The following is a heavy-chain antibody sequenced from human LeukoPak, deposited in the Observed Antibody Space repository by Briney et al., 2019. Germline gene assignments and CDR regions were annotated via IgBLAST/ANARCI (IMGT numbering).Heavy chain of an antibody. D-gene: IGHD6-13*01. CDR2: IYDNGST. CDR3: ATAPGYNNSWFRGNYYYYMDV. Sequence: PSETLSLTCAVSGGSISRSNWWSWVRQSPGKGLEWIGEIYDNGSTNYNPSLKSRVTISVDTSKNQFSLKLSSVTAADTAVYYCATAPGYNNSWFRGNYYYYMDVWGKGTTVTVSS. J-gene: IGHJ6*03. V-gene: IGHV4-4*02. CDR1: GGSISRSNW.